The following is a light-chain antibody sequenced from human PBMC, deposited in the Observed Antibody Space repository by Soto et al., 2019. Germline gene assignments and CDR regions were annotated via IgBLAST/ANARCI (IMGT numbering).Light chain of an antibody. V-gene: IGLV2-14*01. J-gene: IGLJ3*02. CDR1: SSDVGGYNY. CDR2: EVS. Sequence: QSALTQPASVSGSPGQSITISCTGTSSDVGGYNYVSWYQQHPGKAPKLMIYEVSNRPSGVSNRFSGSKSGNTASRTISGLQAEDEADYYCSSYTSSSTPCVFGGGTKLTVL. CDR3: SSYTSSSTPCV.